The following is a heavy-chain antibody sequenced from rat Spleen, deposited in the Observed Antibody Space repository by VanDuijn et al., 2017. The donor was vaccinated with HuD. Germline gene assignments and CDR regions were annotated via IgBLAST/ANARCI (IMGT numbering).Heavy chain of an antibody. CDR2: INRAGTT. V-gene: IGHV3-3*01. CDR3: ARYTATISFDY. D-gene: IGHD1-10*01. J-gene: IGHJ2*01. Sequence: EVQLQESGPGLVKPSQSLSLTCSVTGHSITTAYRWNWIRKFPGNKLEWLGYINRAGTTNYNPSLKSRISITRDTSKNQFFLHLNSVTTEDTATYFCARYTATISFDYWGQGVMVTVSS. CDR1: GHSITTAYR.